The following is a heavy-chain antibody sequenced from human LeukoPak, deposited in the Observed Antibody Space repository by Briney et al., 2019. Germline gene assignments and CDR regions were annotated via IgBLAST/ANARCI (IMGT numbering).Heavy chain of an antibody. J-gene: IGHJ5*02. CDR3: ARGQRPQYTSTWDNWFDP. D-gene: IGHD2-2*01. V-gene: IGHV3-48*03. CDR2: ISSSGNKI. Sequence: GGSLRLSCAASGFPFSSYEMNWVRQAPGKRLQWVSYISSSGNKIYYAASVKGRFTISRDSAKNSLYLQIDSLRAEGTAVYYCARGQRPQYTSTWDNWFDPWGQGTQVTVSS. CDR1: GFPFSSYE.